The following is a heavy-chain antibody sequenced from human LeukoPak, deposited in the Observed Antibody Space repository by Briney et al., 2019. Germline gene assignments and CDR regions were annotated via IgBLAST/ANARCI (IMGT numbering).Heavy chain of an antibody. V-gene: IGHV4-39*01. Sequence: PSETLSLTCSVSGDSISSNEYYWGWIRQPPGRGLEWIANVHNRGNRYYNPSLKSRVTISVATSQHQFSLKLSSVTAADTAVYYCARGSVIVVVTANMGAYYFDYWGQGTLVTVSS. D-gene: IGHD2-21*02. CDR3: ARGSVIVVVTANMGAYYFDY. CDR2: VHNRGNR. CDR1: GDSISSNEYY. J-gene: IGHJ4*02.